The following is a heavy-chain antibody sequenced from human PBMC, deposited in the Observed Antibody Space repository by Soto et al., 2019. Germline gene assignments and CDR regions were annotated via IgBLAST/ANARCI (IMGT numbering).Heavy chain of an antibody. V-gene: IGHV4-30-4*01. CDR1: GGSISSGDYY. CDR3: ARLYSSGWSDDFDY. Sequence: SETLSLTCTVSGGSISSGDYYWSWIRQPPGKGLEWIGYIYYSGSTYYNPSLKSRVTISVDTSKNQFSLKLSSVTAADTAVYYCARLYSSGWSDDFDYWGQGTLVTVSS. D-gene: IGHD6-19*01. CDR2: IYYSGST. J-gene: IGHJ4*02.